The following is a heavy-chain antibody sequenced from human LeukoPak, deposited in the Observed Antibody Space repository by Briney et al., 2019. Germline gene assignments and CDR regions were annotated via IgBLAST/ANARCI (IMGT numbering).Heavy chain of an antibody. V-gene: IGHV3-30-3*01. CDR3: AKAEVVPAAPDY. CDR2: ISYDGSNK. Sequence: QSGGSLRLSCAASGFTFSSYAMPWVRQAPGKGLEWVAVISYDGSNKYYADSVKGRFTISRDNSKNTLYLQMNSLRAEDTAVYYCAKAEVVPAAPDYWGQGTLVTVSS. D-gene: IGHD2-2*01. J-gene: IGHJ4*02. CDR1: GFTFSSYA.